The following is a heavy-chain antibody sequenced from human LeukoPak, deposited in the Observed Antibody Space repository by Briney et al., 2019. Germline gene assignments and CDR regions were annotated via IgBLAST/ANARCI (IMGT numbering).Heavy chain of an antibody. V-gene: IGHV5-10-1*01. CDR2: IDPSDSNT. Sequence: GESLKISCKGSGYSFSSYWISWVRQMPGKGLEWMGRIDPSDSNTKYSPSFQGHVTISADKSISTAYLQWSSLKASDTAMYYRARLTYCGGDCPVYWGQGTLVTVSS. CDR3: ARLTYCGGDCPVY. D-gene: IGHD2-21*02. J-gene: IGHJ4*02. CDR1: GYSFSSYW.